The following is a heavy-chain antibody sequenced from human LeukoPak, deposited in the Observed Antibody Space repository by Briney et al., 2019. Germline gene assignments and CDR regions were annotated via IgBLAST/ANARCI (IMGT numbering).Heavy chain of an antibody. D-gene: IGHD2-15*01. CDR3: ARDPTNCSGGSCYPSYLDY. J-gene: IGHJ4*02. CDR2: IHTNSGGT. Sequence: GASVKVSCKASGYSFSGYFIHWVRQAPGQGLEWMGWIHTNSGGTNSAQKFQGRVTMSRDTSNNTAYVELSRLRSDDTAVYYCARDPTNCSGGSCYPSYLDYWGQGTLVTVSS. V-gene: IGHV1-2*02. CDR1: GYSFSGYF.